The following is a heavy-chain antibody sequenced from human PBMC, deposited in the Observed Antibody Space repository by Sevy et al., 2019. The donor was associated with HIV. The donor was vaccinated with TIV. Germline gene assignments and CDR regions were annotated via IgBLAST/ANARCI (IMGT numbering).Heavy chain of an antibody. J-gene: IGHJ6*02. Sequence: GGSLRLSCAASGFTFSSYGMHWVRQAPGKGLEWVAVIWYDGSNKYYADSVKGRFTISRDNSKNTLYLQMNSLRAEDTAVYSCAREVIVVVPAAIRAGYYYYGMDVWGQGTTVTVSS. CDR2: IWYDGSNK. CDR1: GFTFSSYG. CDR3: AREVIVVVPAAIRAGYYYYGMDV. D-gene: IGHD2-2*02. V-gene: IGHV3-33*01.